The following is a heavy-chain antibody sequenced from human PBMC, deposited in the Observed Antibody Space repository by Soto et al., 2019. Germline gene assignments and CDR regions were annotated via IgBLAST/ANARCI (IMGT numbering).Heavy chain of an antibody. CDR3: ASDFEY. CDR1: GFTFSTFW. Sequence: EVQLVESGGGLVQPGGSLRLSCEASGFTFSTFWMHWVRQAPGKGLVWVSRINSDGSSTNYADSVKGRVSISRDNAKNTLYLQLNSLRPEDTAAYYCASDFEYWGQGTLVTVSS. J-gene: IGHJ4*02. CDR2: INSDGSST. V-gene: IGHV3-74*01.